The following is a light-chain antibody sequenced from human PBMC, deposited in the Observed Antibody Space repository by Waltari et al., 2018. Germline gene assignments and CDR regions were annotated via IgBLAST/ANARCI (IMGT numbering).Light chain of an antibody. V-gene: IGKV3-11*01. Sequence: EIVLPQSPATLSLSPGERATLSCRASQRVSSYLAWYQQKPGQAPRLLIYDASNRATGIPARFSGSGSGTDFTLTISSLEPEDFAVDYGQQRSNWPSTTFGPGTKVDIK. J-gene: IGKJ3*01. CDR3: QQRSNWPSTT. CDR2: DAS. CDR1: QRVSSY.